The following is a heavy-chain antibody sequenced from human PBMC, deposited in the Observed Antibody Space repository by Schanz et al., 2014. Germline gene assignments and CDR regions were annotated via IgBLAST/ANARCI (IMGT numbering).Heavy chain of an antibody. CDR3: AKGQGAVINNWYFDL. CDR2: IRQDGSEQ. CDR1: GFTFRDYS. V-gene: IGHV3-7*01. Sequence: DVQLVESGGGLVQPGGSLRLSCEASGFTFRDYSMNWVRQAPGKGLEWVANIRQDGSEQYYMDSMRGRFTISRDNTRNSVYLQMDGLRADDTAVYYCAKGQGAVINNWYFDLWGRGTLVTVSS. J-gene: IGHJ2*01. D-gene: IGHD2-21*01.